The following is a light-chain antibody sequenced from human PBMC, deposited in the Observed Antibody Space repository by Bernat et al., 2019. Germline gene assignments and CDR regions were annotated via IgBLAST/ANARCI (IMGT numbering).Light chain of an antibody. Sequence: DIQMTQSPSTLSASVGDRVTITCQASQNVNNCLTWYQQKPGKAPQILIYKASNLQTGVSSRFSGSGSGTEFTLRINNLQPEDLATYYCQQYDSSSTYLSTFGKGTKLE. V-gene: IGKV1-5*03. CDR1: QNVNNC. J-gene: IGKJ2*01. CDR2: KAS. CDR3: QQYDSSSTYLST.